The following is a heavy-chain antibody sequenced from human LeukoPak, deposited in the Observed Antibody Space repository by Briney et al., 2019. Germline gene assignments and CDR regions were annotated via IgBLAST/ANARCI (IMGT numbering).Heavy chain of an antibody. CDR2: IIPIFGTA. Sequence: SVKVCCKASGGTFSSYAISWVRQAPGQGLEWMGGIIPIFGTANYAQKFQGRVTITADESTSTAYMELSSLRSEDTAVYYCARFDSSSWSPLDYWGQGTLVTVSS. V-gene: IGHV1-69*13. J-gene: IGHJ4*02. D-gene: IGHD6-13*01. CDR3: ARFDSSSWSPLDY. CDR1: GGTFSSYA.